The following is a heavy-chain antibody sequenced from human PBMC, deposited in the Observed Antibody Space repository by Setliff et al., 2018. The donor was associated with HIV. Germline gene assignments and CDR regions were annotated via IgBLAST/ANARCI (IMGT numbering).Heavy chain of an antibody. CDR3: ACRYYDLWSNYYTGIPY. J-gene: IGHJ4*02. CDR2: IYASGRT. CDR1: GGSISSYY. Sequence: SETLSLTCTVSGGSISSYYWSWIRQPAGKGLEWIGRIYASGRTNYNPSLKSRVIISVDTSRNQFSLKLTSMTAADTSVYYCACRYYDLWSNYYTGIPYWGQGTLVTVSS. D-gene: IGHD3-3*01. V-gene: IGHV4-4*07.